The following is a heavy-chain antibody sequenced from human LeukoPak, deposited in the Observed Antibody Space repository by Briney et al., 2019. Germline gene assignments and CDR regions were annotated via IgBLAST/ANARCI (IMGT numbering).Heavy chain of an antibody. Sequence: GASVKVSCKASGYTFTSYYMHWVRRAPGQGREWMGIINPSGGSTSYAQKFQGRVTMTRDTSTSTVYMELSSLRSEDTAVYYCARVQDYYDSSGCAGYWGQGTLVTVSS. V-gene: IGHV1-46*01. CDR2: INPSGGST. D-gene: IGHD3-22*01. CDR3: ARVQDYYDSSGCAGY. CDR1: GYTFTSYY. J-gene: IGHJ4*02.